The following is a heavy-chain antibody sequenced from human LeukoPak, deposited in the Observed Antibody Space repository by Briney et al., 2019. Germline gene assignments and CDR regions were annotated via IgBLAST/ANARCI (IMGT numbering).Heavy chain of an antibody. Sequence: PGGSLRLSCLASGFPINSNGMHWVRQAPGKGLEWVAFIWYDGYNKYYVDSVKGRFTISRDNSKNTLYLQMDSLRPEDTAVYYCAKTTGLLNIDYWGQGTLVTVSS. CDR2: IWYDGYNK. D-gene: IGHD4-17*01. V-gene: IGHV3-30*02. J-gene: IGHJ4*02. CDR3: AKTTGLLNIDY. CDR1: GFPINSNG.